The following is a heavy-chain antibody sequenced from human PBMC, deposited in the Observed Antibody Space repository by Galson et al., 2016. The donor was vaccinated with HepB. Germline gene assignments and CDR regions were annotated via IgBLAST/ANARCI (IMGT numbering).Heavy chain of an antibody. J-gene: IGHJ6*02. CDR1: RFTFSSYT. CDR2: ITSRSNYR. CDR3: ARDPGRYCSGGFCYSNPDYNGMDV. Sequence: SLRLSCAASRFTFSSYTMSWVRQAPGKGLEWISCITSRSNYRYYAESVKGRFTISKDNTKNSMYLQMNSLRAEDTAVYYCARDPGRYCSGGFCYSNPDYNGMDVWGQGTTVIVSS. D-gene: IGHD2-15*01. V-gene: IGHV3-21*01.